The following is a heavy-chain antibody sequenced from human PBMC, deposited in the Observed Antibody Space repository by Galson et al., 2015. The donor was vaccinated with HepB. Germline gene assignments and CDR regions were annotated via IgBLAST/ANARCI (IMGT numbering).Heavy chain of an antibody. J-gene: IGHJ6*03. D-gene: IGHD3-10*01. Sequence: SLRLSCAASGFTFSSYAMSWVRQAPGKGLEWVSAISGSGGSTYYADSVKGRFTISRDNSKNTLYLQMNSLRAEDTAVYYCAKDQHYGSGSRNIYYYYMDVWGKGTPVTVSS. V-gene: IGHV3-23*01. CDR2: ISGSGGST. CDR1: GFTFSSYA. CDR3: AKDQHYGSGSRNIYYYYMDV.